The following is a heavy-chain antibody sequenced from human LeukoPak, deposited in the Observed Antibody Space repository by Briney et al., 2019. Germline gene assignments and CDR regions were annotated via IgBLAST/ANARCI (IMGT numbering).Heavy chain of an antibody. D-gene: IGHD3-22*01. CDR3: ARTDMTLVELRGALDM. CDR1: GGSITSHY. Sequence: PSETLSLTCSVSGGSITSHYWSWIRQPAGKGLEWIGRIYTGGSTNYNPSLKSRVTMSVDTSKNQFSLKLSSVTAADTAVYYCARTDMTLVELRGALDMWGQGTMVTVSP. V-gene: IGHV4-4*07. J-gene: IGHJ3*02. CDR2: IYTGGST.